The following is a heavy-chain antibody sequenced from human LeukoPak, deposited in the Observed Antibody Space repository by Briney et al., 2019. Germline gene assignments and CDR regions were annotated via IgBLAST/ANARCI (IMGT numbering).Heavy chain of an antibody. Sequence: SETLSLTCTVSGGSISSYYWSWIRQPPGKGLEWIGYIYYSGSTNYNPSLKNQVTITVDTSKNQFSLKLSSVTAADTAVYYCARQYYYDSSGYYFGYWGQGTLVTVSS. CDR1: GGSISSYY. CDR3: ARQYYYDSSGYYFGY. CDR2: IYYSGST. V-gene: IGHV4-59*01. D-gene: IGHD3-22*01. J-gene: IGHJ4*02.